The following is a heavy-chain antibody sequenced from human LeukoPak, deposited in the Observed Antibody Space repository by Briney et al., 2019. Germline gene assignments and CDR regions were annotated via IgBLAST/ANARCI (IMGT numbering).Heavy chain of an antibody. D-gene: IGHD2/OR15-2a*01. J-gene: IGHJ6*02. CDR3: ARDLIEDGMDV. CDR2: INAGNGNT. CDR1: GYTFTSYA. V-gene: IGHV1-3*01. Sequence: ASVKVSCKASGYTFTSYAMHWVRQAPGQRLEWMGWINAGNGNTKYSQKFQGRVTITRDTSASTAYTELSSLRSEDTAVYYCARDLIEDGMDVWGQGTTVTVSS.